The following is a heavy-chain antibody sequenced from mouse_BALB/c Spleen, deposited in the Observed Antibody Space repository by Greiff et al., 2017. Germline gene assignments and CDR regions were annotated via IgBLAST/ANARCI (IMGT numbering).Heavy chain of an antibody. Sequence: EVKVVESGGGLVKPGGSLKLSCAASGFTFSSYAMSWVRQTPEKRLEWVATISSGGSYTYYPDSVKGRFTISRDNAKNTLYLQMSSLRSEDTAMYYCARRLRGDYFDYWGQGTTLTVSS. CDR1: GFTFSSYA. CDR3: ARRLRGDYFDY. V-gene: IGHV5-9-3*01. D-gene: IGHD1-2*01. J-gene: IGHJ2*01. CDR2: ISSGGSYT.